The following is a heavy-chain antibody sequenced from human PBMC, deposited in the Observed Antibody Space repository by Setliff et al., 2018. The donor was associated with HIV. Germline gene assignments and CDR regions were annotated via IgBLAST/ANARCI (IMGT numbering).Heavy chain of an antibody. D-gene: IGHD3-10*01. Sequence: SVKVSCKASGGTFSSYGISWVRQAPGQGLEWMGGIIPILGTADANYPRKFQGRVTITADESTTTVYMELSSLSSDDTAVYYCAGPRGDEAFDIWGQGTMVTVSS. J-gene: IGHJ3*02. V-gene: IGHV1-69*13. CDR2: IIPILGTADA. CDR1: GGTFSSYG. CDR3: AGPRGDEAFDI.